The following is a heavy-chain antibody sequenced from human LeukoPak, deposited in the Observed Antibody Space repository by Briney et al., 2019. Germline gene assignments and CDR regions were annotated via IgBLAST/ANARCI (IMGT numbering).Heavy chain of an antibody. CDR3: ARNLTVPRHDAFDI. Sequence: SSETLSLTCAVSGYSISSGDYWGWIRPPPGKGLEWIGSIYHSGSTYYNPSLKSRVTISGDTSKNQFSLKLSSVTAADTAVYYCARNLTVPRHDAFDIWGRGTMVTVSS. V-gene: IGHV4-38-2*01. J-gene: IGHJ3*02. D-gene: IGHD6-6*01. CDR2: IYHSGST. CDR1: GYSISSGDY.